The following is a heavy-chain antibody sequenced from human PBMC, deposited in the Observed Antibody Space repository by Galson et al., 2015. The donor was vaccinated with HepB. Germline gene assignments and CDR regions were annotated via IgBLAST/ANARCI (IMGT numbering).Heavy chain of an antibody. CDR3: ARDVDHRFDH. J-gene: IGHJ4*02. Sequence: SVKVSCKASGYTFTSKGISWVRQAPGQGLEWMGWISTESGNTNYVQKLQCRVTMIRDTSTRTAYMELRSLRSDDTAVYYCARDVDHRFDHWGQGTLVTVSS. CDR1: GYTFTSKG. CDR2: ISTESGNT. V-gene: IGHV1-18*01.